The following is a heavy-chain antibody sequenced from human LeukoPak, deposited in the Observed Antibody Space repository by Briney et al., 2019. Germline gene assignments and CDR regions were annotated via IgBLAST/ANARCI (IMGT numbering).Heavy chain of an antibody. CDR2: IKQDGSEK. V-gene: IGHV3-7*04. J-gene: IGHJ4*02. Sequence: GGSLRLSCAASGFTFSSYWMSWVRRAPGKGLEWVANIKQDGSEKYYVDSVKGRFTISRDNAKNSLYLQMNSLRAEDTAVYYWGRGYYYDSSVYSPTPTFDSGGRGPRVTVP. CDR3: GRGYYYDSSVYSPTPTFDS. CDR1: GFTFSSYW. D-gene: IGHD3-22*01.